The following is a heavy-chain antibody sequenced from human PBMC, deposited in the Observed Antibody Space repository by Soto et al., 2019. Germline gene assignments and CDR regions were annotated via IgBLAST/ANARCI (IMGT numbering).Heavy chain of an antibody. D-gene: IGHD5-18*01. J-gene: IGHJ4*02. V-gene: IGHV4-39*01. CDR3: ARQGYSFAHAFDY. Sequence: PSETLSLTCTVSGGSISSSNYYWGWFRQPPGKGLEWIGSIYYSGTTYYNPSLKSRITMSVDTSQNQFSLKLSSVTAADTAVYYCARQGYSFAHAFDYWGQGTLVTVSS. CDR1: GGSISSSNYY. CDR2: IYYSGTT.